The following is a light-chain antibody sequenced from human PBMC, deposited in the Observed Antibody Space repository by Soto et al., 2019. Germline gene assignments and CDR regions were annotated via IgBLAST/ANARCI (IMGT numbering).Light chain of an antibody. CDR1: QAISSS. V-gene: IGKV1-9*01. CDR3: QRRNDYRYT. Sequence: DIQLTQSPSFLSASVGDRVTITCRASQAISSSFAWYQHNPGKAPKLLIDTASTLQNGVPSSFSGSGSETESTLTISSLQPEDVATYYGQRRNDYRYTFGQGTKVEIK. J-gene: IGKJ2*01. CDR2: TAS.